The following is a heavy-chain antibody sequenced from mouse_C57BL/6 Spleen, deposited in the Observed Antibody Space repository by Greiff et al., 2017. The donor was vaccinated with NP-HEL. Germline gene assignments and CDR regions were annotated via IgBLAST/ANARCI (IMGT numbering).Heavy chain of an antibody. CDR3: ARRAIYYDCPAFAY. CDR2: INPNNGGT. D-gene: IGHD2-4*01. V-gene: IGHV1-26*01. CDR1: GYTFTDYY. J-gene: IGHJ3*01. Sequence: EVQLQQSGPELVKPGASVKISCKASGYTFTDYYMNWVKQSHGKSLEWIGDINPNNGGTSYNQKFKGKATLTVDKSSSTAYMELRSLTSEDSAVYSCARRAIYYDCPAFAYWGQGTLVTVSA.